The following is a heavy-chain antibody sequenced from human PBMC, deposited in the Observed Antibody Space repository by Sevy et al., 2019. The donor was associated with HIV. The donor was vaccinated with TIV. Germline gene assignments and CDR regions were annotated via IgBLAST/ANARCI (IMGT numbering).Heavy chain of an antibody. D-gene: IGHD2-21*02. CDR3: TRDLVVTAISTPFDY. J-gene: IGHJ4*02. CDR1: GFTFGDYA. Sequence: GGSLRLSCTASGFTFGDYAMSWVRQAPGKGLEWVGFIRSKAYGGTTEYAASVKGRFTISRDDSKIIAYLQMNSLKAEDTAVYYCTRDLVVTAISTPFDYWGQGTLVTVSS. CDR2: IRSKAYGGTT. V-gene: IGHV3-49*04.